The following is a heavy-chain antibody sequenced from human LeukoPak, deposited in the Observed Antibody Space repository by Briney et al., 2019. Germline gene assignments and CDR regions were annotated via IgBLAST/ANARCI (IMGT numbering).Heavy chain of an antibody. CDR2: IYPGDSDT. CDR3: VRQDGSGSYYFDY. CDR1: GYTFSIYW. V-gene: IGHV5-51*01. D-gene: IGHD6-19*01. J-gene: IGHJ4*02. Sequence: GESLKISCKGSGYTFSIYWIGWVRQMPGKGLEWMGVIYPGDSDTRYSPSFQGQVTISVDKSISSAYLQWSGLKASDTAMYCCVRQDGSGSYYFDYWGQGTLVTVST.